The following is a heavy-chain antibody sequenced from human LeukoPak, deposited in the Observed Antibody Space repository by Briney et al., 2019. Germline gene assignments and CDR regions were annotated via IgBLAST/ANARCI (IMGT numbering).Heavy chain of an antibody. V-gene: IGHV3-21*04. CDR2: ISSSSSYI. J-gene: IGHJ4*02. Sequence: GGSLRLSCAASGFTFSSYSMNWVRQAPGKGVEWVSSISSSSSYIYYADSVKGRFTISRDNAKNSLYLQMNSLRAEDTAVYYCAREPQLELRLDYWGQGTLVTVSS. CDR1: GFTFSSYS. D-gene: IGHD1-7*01. CDR3: AREPQLELRLDY.